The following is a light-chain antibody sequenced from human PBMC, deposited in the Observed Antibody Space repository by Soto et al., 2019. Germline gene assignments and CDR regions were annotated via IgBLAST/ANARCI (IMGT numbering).Light chain of an antibody. V-gene: IGKV1-39*01. CDR3: QQYENLPIT. CDR1: QSISTY. J-gene: IGKJ5*01. Sequence: DIQMTQSPSSLSASVGDRVTITCRASQSISTYLNWYQQTPGKAPKLLIYAASSLQSGVPSRFSGSGSGTDFTLTISSLQPEDIATYYCQQYENLPITFGQGTRLEIK. CDR2: AAS.